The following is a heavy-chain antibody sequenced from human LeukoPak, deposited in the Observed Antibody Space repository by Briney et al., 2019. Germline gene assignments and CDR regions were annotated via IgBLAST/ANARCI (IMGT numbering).Heavy chain of an antibody. J-gene: IGHJ5*02. CDR2: IYYRGST. V-gene: IGHV4-39*06. CDR3: SSAAAADYWFDP. CDR1: GGTISSSSYY. Sequence: SGSLSLTCTASGGTISSSSYYWGWIRQPPGKGLEWFGSIYYRGSTYYNPSLKRRVTISVDTSKYQFLLMLSPMTAADTAVYYWSSAAAADYWFDPWGQGTLATLSS. D-gene: IGHD6-13*01.